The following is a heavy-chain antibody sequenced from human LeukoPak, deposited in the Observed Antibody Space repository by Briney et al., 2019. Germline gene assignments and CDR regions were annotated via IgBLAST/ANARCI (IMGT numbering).Heavy chain of an antibody. CDR2: ISSGGGST. V-gene: IGHV3-23*01. D-gene: IGHD4-17*01. CDR1: GFIFTTSA. Sequence: GGSLGLSCEASGFIFTTSAFSWVRQAPGKGLEWVSFISSGGGSTYHSDSVRGRFTISRDNSKNTLYLQMNSLRAEDTAVYYCAKDLMTTVTLVDYWGQGTLVTVSS. CDR3: AKDLMTTVTLVDY. J-gene: IGHJ4*02.